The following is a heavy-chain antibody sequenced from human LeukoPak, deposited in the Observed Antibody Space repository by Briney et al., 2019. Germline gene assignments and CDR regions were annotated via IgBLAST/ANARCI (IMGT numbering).Heavy chain of an antibody. CDR3: AKDASCSSTSCDQGGYYYYYMDV. D-gene: IGHD2-2*01. Sequence: GGSLRLSCAASGFTFSTYAMSWVRQAPGKGPEWVSGINGLGSITQYADSVKGRFTISRDNSKNTLYLQMNSLRAEDTAVYYCAKDASCSSTSCDQGGYYYYYMDVWGKGITVTVSS. CDR1: GFTFSTYA. V-gene: IGHV3-23*01. CDR2: INGLGSIT. J-gene: IGHJ6*03.